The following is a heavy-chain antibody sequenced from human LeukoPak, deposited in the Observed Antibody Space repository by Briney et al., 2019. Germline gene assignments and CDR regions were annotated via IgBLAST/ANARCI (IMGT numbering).Heavy chain of an antibody. CDR2: IYPGDSGT. CDR3: ARARGQYYYDSSGWGIDAFDI. Sequence: RGESLKISCQGSGYSFTSYWIGWVRQMPGKGLEWMGIIYPGDSGTRYSPSFQGQVTISADKSISTAYLQWSSLKASDTAMYYCARARGQYYYDSSGWGIDAFDIWGQGTMVTVSS. CDR1: GYSFTSYW. V-gene: IGHV5-51*01. J-gene: IGHJ3*02. D-gene: IGHD3-22*01.